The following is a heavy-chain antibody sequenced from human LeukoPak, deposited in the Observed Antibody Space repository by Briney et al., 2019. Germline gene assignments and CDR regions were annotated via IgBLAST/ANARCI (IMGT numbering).Heavy chain of an antibody. J-gene: IGHJ3*02. Sequence: VSVKVSCKASGYTFTSYYMHWVRQAPGQGLEWMGIINPSGGNTIYAQKFQGRVTMTRDTSTSTVYMELSSLRSEDTAVYYCARQRGGQYEDGFDIWGQGTMVTVSS. CDR3: ARQRGGQYEDGFDI. D-gene: IGHD2-8*01. CDR1: GYTFTSYY. V-gene: IGHV1-46*01. CDR2: INPSGGNT.